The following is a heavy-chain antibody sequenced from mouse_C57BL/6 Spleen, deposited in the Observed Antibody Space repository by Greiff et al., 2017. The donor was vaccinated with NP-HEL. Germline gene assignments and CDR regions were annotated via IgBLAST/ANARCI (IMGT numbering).Heavy chain of an antibody. V-gene: IGHV1-55*01. D-gene: IGHD1-1*02. J-gene: IGHJ1*03. CDR1: GYTFTSYW. Sequence: QVQLQQPGAELVKPGASVKMSCKASGYTFTSYWITWVKQRPGQGLEWIGDIYPGSGSTNYNEKFKSKATLTVDTSSSTAYMQLSSLTSEDYAVYYCARLGGYYWYFDVWGTGTTVTVSS. CDR2: IYPGSGST. CDR3: ARLGGYYWYFDV.